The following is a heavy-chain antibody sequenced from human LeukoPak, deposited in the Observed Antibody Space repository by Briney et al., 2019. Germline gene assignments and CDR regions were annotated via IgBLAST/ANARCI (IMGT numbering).Heavy chain of an antibody. CDR2: INPYNGNT. CDR1: NYSFPSYG. Sequence: GASVKVSCKASNYSFPSYGISWVRQAPGQGLEWLGWINPYNGNTNSAQILRGRVTLTTDSSTTTAYMELRSLRSDDTAVYYCARCPNTKRRFDPWGQGTRVTVSS. D-gene: IGHD2-8*01. CDR3: ARCPNTKRRFDP. J-gene: IGHJ5*02. V-gene: IGHV1-18*01.